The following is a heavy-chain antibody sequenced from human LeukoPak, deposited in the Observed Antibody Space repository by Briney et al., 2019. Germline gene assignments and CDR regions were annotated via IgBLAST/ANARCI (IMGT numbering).Heavy chain of an antibody. Sequence: PGGSLRLSCAASGFTFSSYVMNWVRQAPGKGLEYVSAISSNGGSTYYANSVKGRFTISRDNSKNTLYLQMNSLRAEDTAIYYCAKDMSDYTNFPDVWGQGTTVTVSS. V-gene: IGHV3-64*01. CDR2: ISSNGGST. CDR1: GFTFSSYV. CDR3: AKDMSDYTNFPDV. D-gene: IGHD4-11*01. J-gene: IGHJ6*02.